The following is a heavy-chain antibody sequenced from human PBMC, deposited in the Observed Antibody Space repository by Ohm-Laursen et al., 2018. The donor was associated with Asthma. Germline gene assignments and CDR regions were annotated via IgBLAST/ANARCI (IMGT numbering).Heavy chain of an antibody. CDR2: ISGSGGST. Sequence: SLRLSCSASGFTFSSYAMSWVRQAPGKGLEWVSAISGSGGSTYYADSVKGRFTISRDNSKNTLYLQMNSLRAEDTAVYYCAKSLAVAAYFDYWGQGALVTVSS. V-gene: IGHV3-23*01. CDR3: AKSLAVAAYFDY. J-gene: IGHJ4*02. CDR1: GFTFSSYA. D-gene: IGHD6-19*01.